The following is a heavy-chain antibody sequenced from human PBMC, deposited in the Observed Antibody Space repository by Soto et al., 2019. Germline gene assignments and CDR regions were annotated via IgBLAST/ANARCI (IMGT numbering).Heavy chain of an antibody. CDR3: ARAVGDPLYHLDY. Sequence: QVQLQESGPGLVRPSETLSLTCTASSDSISSYYWIWIRQSPGKGLEWIGYTDYSGNTNYNPSLKSRVTISGDTSKNQFSLRLSSVTAADTAVYYCARAVGDPLYHLDYWGQGTLVTVAS. D-gene: IGHD6-19*01. CDR2: TDYSGNT. V-gene: IGHV4-59*08. CDR1: SDSISSYY. J-gene: IGHJ4*02.